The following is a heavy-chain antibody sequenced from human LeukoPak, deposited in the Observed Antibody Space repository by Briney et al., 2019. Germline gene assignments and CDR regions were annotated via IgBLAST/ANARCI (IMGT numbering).Heavy chain of an antibody. J-gene: IGHJ6*02. D-gene: IGHD6-13*01. V-gene: IGHV3-33*01. CDR1: GFTFSSYG. Sequence: GGSLRLSCAASGFTFSSYGMHWVRQAPGKGLEWVAVIWYDGSNKYYADPVKGRFTISRDNSKNTLYLQMNSLRAEDTAVYYCARDYSSSWYPSGYYYGMDVWGQGTTVTVSS. CDR3: ARDYSSSWYPSGYYYGMDV. CDR2: IWYDGSNK.